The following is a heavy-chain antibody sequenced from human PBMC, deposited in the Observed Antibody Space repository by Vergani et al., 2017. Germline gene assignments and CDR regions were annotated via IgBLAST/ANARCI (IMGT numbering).Heavy chain of an antibody. D-gene: IGHD3-10*01. CDR1: GFSLSPSGVG. V-gene: IGHV2-5*02. CDR2: IYWDDDK. J-gene: IGHJ4*02. CDR3: ARFSLVREVILGFGY. Sequence: QITLKESGPTLVKPTQTLTLTCTFSGFSLSPSGVGVGWIRQPPGTALEWLALIYWDDDKRYSPSLKSRLTITKDTSKNQVVLTMTNMDPVDTATYYCARFSLVREVILGFGYWGQGTLVTVSS.